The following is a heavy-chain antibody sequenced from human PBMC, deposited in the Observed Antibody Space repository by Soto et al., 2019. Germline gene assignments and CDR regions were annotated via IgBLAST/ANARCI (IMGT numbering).Heavy chain of an antibody. CDR1: GYSFTNYW. D-gene: IGHD6-19*01. CDR3: ARSGGWTTSIIDY. Sequence: PGECLKISCKGSGYSFTNYWIGWVRQMPGKGLEWMGLIYPGDSDTRYSPSVQGQVTISADKPIATAYLQWSSLKASDNAMYYCARSGGWTTSIIDYWGQGTLVTVSS. CDR2: IYPGDSDT. V-gene: IGHV5-51*01. J-gene: IGHJ4*02.